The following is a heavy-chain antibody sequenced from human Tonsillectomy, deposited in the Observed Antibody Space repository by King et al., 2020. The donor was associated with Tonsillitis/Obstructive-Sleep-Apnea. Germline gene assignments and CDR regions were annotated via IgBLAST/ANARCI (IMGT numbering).Heavy chain of an antibody. D-gene: IGHD3-3*01. J-gene: IGHJ6*03. CDR3: VRETIGEYYDFWSGPKAGYTDF. CDR1: GLTFSSYA. CDR2: ISYDGSNK. V-gene: IGHV3-30*04. Sequence: VQLVEAGGGVVQPGRSLRLSCAASGLTFSSYAMHWVRQAPGKGLEWVAVISYDGSNKYYADSVKGRFTMSRENSKNTLYLEMNSLRAEDTAVYYCVRETIGEYYDFWSGPKAGYTDFWGKGTTVTVSS.